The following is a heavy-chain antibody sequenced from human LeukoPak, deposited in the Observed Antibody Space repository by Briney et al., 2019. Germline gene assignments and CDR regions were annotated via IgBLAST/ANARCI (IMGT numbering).Heavy chain of an antibody. CDR3: ARETRSGYTDY. CDR1: GFTFSSYG. J-gene: IGHJ4*02. V-gene: IGHV3-48*01. D-gene: IGHD5-12*01. CDR2: ISSSSSTI. Sequence: GGSLRLSCAASGFTFSSYGMTWVRQAPGKGLEWVSYISSSSSTIYYADSVKGRFTISRDNAKNSLYLQLNSLRAEDTAVYYCARETRSGYTDYWGQGTLVTVSS.